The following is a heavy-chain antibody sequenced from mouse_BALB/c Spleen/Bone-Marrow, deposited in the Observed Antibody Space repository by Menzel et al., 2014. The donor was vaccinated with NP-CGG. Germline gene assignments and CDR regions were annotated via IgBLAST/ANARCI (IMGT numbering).Heavy chain of an antibody. J-gene: IGHJ2*01. CDR2: IYPGDGDT. CDR3: ARGGISADY. V-gene: IGHV1-80*01. CDR1: GYAFSVYW. Sequence: QVQLQQPGAELVRPGSSVKISCKASGYAFSVYWMNWVKQRPGQGLEWIGQIYPGDGDTNYNGKFKGRATLTADKSSNTAYMQLSSLTSEDSAVYFCARGGISADYWGQGTTLTVSS.